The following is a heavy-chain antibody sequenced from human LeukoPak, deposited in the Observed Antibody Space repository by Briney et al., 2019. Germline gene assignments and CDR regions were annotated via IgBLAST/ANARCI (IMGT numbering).Heavy chain of an antibody. J-gene: IGHJ4*02. Sequence: GVSLRLSCAASGFTFSSYWMHWVRQVPGKGLVWVSRINSDGSSTKYADSVKGRFTISRDNAKNTLYLQMNSLRAEDTAVYYCASQRSYVWGSYRYFDYWGQGTLVTVSS. CDR2: INSDGSST. CDR3: ASQRSYVWGSYRYFDY. V-gene: IGHV3-74*01. CDR1: GFTFSSYW. D-gene: IGHD3-16*02.